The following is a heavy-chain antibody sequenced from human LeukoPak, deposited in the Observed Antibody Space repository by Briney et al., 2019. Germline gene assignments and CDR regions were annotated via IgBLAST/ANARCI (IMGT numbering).Heavy chain of an antibody. Sequence: ASVKVSCKASGYTFTGYYMHWVRQASGQGLEWMGWINPNSGGTNYAQKFQGRVTMTRDTSISTAYMELSRLRSDDTAVYYCARSWLEARARTYYYGSGTGDYWGQGTLVTVSS. CDR1: GYTFTGYY. V-gene: IGHV1-2*02. CDR3: ARSWLEARARTYYYGSGTGDY. CDR2: INPNSGGT. D-gene: IGHD3-10*01. J-gene: IGHJ4*02.